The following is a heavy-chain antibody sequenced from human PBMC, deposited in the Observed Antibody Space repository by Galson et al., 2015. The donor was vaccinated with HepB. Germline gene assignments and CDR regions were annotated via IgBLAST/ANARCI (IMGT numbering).Heavy chain of an antibody. Sequence: SVKVSCKASGGTFSSYAISWVRQAPGQGLEWMGGIIPIFGTANYAQKFQGRVTITADKSTSTAYMELSSLRSEDTAVYYCARYIYYGSGSYYKEDAFDIWGQGTMVTVSS. J-gene: IGHJ3*02. CDR3: ARYIYYGSGSYYKEDAFDI. CDR1: GGTFSSYA. D-gene: IGHD3-10*01. V-gene: IGHV1-69*06. CDR2: IIPIFGTA.